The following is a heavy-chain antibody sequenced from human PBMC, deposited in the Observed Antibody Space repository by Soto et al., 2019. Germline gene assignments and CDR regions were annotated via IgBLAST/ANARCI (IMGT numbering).Heavy chain of an antibody. V-gene: IGHV3-23*01. Sequence: GGSLRLSCAASGFTFSSYAMSWVRQAPGKGLEWVSAISGSGGSTYYADSVKGRFTISRDNSKNTLYLQMNSLRAEDTAVYYCAKDRGGSSGYPNAFDIWGQGTMVTVSS. D-gene: IGHD3-22*01. CDR1: GFTFSSYA. J-gene: IGHJ3*02. CDR2: ISGSGGST. CDR3: AKDRGGSSGYPNAFDI.